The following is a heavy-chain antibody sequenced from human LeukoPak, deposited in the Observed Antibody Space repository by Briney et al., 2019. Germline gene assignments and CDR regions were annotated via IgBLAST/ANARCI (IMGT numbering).Heavy chain of an antibody. Sequence: GGSLRLSCAASGFTFDDYVMRWVRQAPGKGLEWVSGINWNGGSTGYADSVKGRFTISRDNAKNSLYLQMNSLRAEDTALYYCARSTAADAEYHFDYWGQGTLVTVSS. CDR3: ARSTAADAEYHFDY. CDR2: INWNGGST. J-gene: IGHJ4*02. D-gene: IGHD6-13*01. CDR1: GFTFDDYV. V-gene: IGHV3-20*04.